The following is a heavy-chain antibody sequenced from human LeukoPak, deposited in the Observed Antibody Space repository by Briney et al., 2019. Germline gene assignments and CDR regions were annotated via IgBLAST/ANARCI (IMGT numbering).Heavy chain of an antibody. CDR2: IYYTGTT. Sequence: PSETLSLTCLVSGGSITNINYYWGWIRQPPGKGLEWIGSIYYTGTTHYNPSLKSRVTISVDTSKNQFSLKLSSVTAADTAVYYCARSPYGSGSFYYYYYMDVWGKGTTVTVSS. J-gene: IGHJ6*03. V-gene: IGHV4-39*07. CDR1: GGSITNINYY. CDR3: ARSPYGSGSFYYYYYMDV. D-gene: IGHD3-10*01.